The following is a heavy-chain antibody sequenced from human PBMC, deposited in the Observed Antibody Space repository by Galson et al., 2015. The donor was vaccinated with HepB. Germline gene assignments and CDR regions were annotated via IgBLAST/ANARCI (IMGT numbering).Heavy chain of an antibody. CDR2: INSAGGST. J-gene: IGHJ4*02. CDR1: GFTFSSYV. Sequence: SLRLSCAASGFTFSSYVMSWVRQAPGKGLEWVSSINSAGGSTYYADSVKGRFTISRDNSKNTLYLQMNSLRAEDTAVYYCAKVPPTGDRDYWGQGTLVTVSS. CDR3: AKVPPTGDRDY. D-gene: IGHD7-27*01. V-gene: IGHV3-23*01.